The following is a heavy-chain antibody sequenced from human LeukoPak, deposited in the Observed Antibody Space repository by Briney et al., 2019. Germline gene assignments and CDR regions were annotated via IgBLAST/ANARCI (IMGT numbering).Heavy chain of an antibody. V-gene: IGHV5-51*01. CDR1: GYSFTSYW. D-gene: IGHD2-2*01. J-gene: IGHJ5*02. CDR2: IYPGDSDT. Sequence: GESLKISCKGSGYSFTSYWIGWVRQMPGKGLECMGIIYPGDSDTRYSPSFQGQVTISADKSISTAYLQWSSLKASDTAMYYCARSYCTSSNCYPRWFVPWGQGTLVTVSS. CDR3: ARSYCTSSNCYPRWFVP.